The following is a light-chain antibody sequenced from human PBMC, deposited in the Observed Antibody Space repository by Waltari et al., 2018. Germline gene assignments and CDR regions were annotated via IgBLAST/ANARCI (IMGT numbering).Light chain of an antibody. CDR2: CDT. Sequence: QSVLTQPPSVSGAPGQRVTISCPGRSSNTGAGPDVPWYQQLPGTAPNLLIHCDTNRPSGVPDRFSGSKSGTSASLAISGLQVEDEADYYCQSYDSSLSASVFGTGTKVTVL. CDR1: SSNTGAGPD. CDR3: QSYDSSLSASV. V-gene: IGLV1-40*01. J-gene: IGLJ1*01.